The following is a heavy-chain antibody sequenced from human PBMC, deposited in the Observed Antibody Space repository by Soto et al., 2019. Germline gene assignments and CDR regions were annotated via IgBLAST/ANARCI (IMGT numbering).Heavy chain of an antibody. J-gene: IGHJ5*02. Sequence: GGSLRLSCAASGFTFSSYSMNWVRQAPGKGLEWVSSISSSSYIYYADSVKGRFTISRDNAKNSLYLQMNSLRAEDTAVYYCARAENTLVGSFGPWGQGTLVTVSS. D-gene: IGHD3-10*01. CDR3: ARAENTLVGSFGP. V-gene: IGHV3-21*01. CDR2: ISSSSYI. CDR1: GFTFSSYS.